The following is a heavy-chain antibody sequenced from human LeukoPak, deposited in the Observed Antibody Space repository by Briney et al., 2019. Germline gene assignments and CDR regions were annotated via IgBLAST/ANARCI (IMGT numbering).Heavy chain of an antibody. V-gene: IGHV7-4-1*02. CDR3: APSYYYDSSGYTGDY. D-gene: IGHD3-22*01. J-gene: IGHJ4*02. CDR2: IHPSTGNP. Sequence: ASVKVSCKASGYTFTNYAINWVRQAPGQGLEWMGWIHPSTGNPTYAQGFTGRFVFSLDTSVSTAYLQISSLKAEDTAVYYCAPSYYYDSSGYTGDYWGQGTLVTVSS. CDR1: GYTFTNYA.